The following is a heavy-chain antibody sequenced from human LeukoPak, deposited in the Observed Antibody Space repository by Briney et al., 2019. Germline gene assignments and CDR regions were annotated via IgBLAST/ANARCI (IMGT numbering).Heavy chain of an antibody. Sequence: GASVKVSCKASGYTFTSYGIRWVRQAPGQGLEWMGWISTYNGDTNYAQKLQGRVTMTTDTSTSTAYMALRSLRSDDTAVYYCARDHNWVVDYWGQGTLATVSS. J-gene: IGHJ4*02. CDR3: ARDHNWVVDY. CDR1: GYTFTSYG. CDR2: ISTYNGDT. V-gene: IGHV1-18*01. D-gene: IGHD1-1*01.